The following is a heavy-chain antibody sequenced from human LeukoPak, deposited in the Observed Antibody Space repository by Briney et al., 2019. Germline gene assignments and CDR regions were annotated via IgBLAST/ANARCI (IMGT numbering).Heavy chain of an antibody. CDR2: LIGSSGST. J-gene: IGHJ4*02. CDR3: ARGLVGATGY. V-gene: IGHV3-23*01. D-gene: IGHD1-26*01. Sequence: GGSLRLSCAASGFTSTNYAMNWVRQAPGKGLEWVSILIGSSGSTDYADSVKGRFTISRDNAKNSLYLQMNSLRAEDTAVYYCARGLVGATGYWGQGTLVTVSS. CDR1: GFTSTNYA.